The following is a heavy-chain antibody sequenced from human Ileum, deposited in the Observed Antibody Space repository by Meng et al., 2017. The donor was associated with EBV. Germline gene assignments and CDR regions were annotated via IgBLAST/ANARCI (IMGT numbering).Heavy chain of an antibody. CDR2: IYYSGST. V-gene: IGHV4-39*07. CDR3: ARDYYYDSSPTPDY. D-gene: IGHD3-22*01. J-gene: IGHJ4*02. Sequence: RRVSVPVRVALSVTLPLADTVLVGSMSSICYSWGSIGQPPGTGLEWIGGIYYSGSTYYNPSLKSRVTISVDTSKNQFSLKLSSVTAADTAVYYCARDYYYDSSPTPDYWGQGTLVTVSS. CDR1: VGSMSSICYS.